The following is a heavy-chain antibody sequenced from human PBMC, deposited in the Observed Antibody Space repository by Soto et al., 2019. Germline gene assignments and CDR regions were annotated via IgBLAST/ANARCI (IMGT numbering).Heavy chain of an antibody. CDR2: IYPGDSDT. D-gene: IGHD5-12*01. CDR1: GYSFTSYW. J-gene: IGHJ6*02. CDR3: ARYVLGPVATNPDVKYYYYGMDV. Sequence: PGESLKISCKGSGYSFTSYWIGWVRQMPGKGLEWMGIIYPGDSDTRYSPSFQGQVTISADKSISTAYLQWSSLKASDTAMYYCARYVLGPVATNPDVKYYYYGMDVWGQGTTVTVSS. V-gene: IGHV5-51*01.